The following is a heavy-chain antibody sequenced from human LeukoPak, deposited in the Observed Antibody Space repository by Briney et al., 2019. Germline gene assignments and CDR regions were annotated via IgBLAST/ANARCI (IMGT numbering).Heavy chain of an antibody. CDR2: INYSGST. CDR3: ARDGRYYDSGRPFDY. D-gene: IGHD3-10*01. CDR1: GGSISSRSYY. V-gene: IGHV4-39*07. Sequence: SETLSLTCTVSGGSISSRSYYWGWIRQPPGKGLEWIGSINYSGSTYYNPSLKSRVTILVDTSKNQFSLKLTSVTAADTAVYYCARDGRYYDSGRPFDYWGQGTLVTVSS. J-gene: IGHJ4*02.